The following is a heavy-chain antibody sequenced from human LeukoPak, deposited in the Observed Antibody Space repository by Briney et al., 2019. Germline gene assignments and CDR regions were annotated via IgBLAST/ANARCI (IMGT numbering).Heavy chain of an antibody. D-gene: IGHD3-10*01. Sequence: GASVKVSCKASGYTFTGYYMHWVRQAPGQGLEWMGWINPNSGGTNYAQKFQGRVTMTRDTSISTAYMELSRLRSDDTAVYYCANISSGSYTNYYYYYMDVWGKGTTVTVSS. CDR3: ANISSGSYTNYYYYYMDV. J-gene: IGHJ6*03. V-gene: IGHV1-2*02. CDR2: INPNSGGT. CDR1: GYTFTGYY.